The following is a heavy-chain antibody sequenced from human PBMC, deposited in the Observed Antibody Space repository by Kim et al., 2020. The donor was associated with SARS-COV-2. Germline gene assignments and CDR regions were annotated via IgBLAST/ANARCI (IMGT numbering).Heavy chain of an antibody. D-gene: IGHD6-19*01. V-gene: IGHV3-23*01. CDR3: ARPIAVAGPYYYYYGMDV. CDR2: ISGSGGST. Sequence: GGSLRLSCAASGFTFSSYAMSWVRQAPGKGLEWVSAISGSGGSTYYADSVKGRFTISRDNSKNTLYLQMNSLRAEDTAVYYCARPIAVAGPYYYYYGMDVWGQGTTVTVSS. J-gene: IGHJ6*02. CDR1: GFTFSSYA.